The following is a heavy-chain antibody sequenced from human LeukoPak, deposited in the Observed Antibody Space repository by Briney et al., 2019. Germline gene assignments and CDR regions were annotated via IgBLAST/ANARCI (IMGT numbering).Heavy chain of an antibody. D-gene: IGHD3-10*01. CDR2: ISSSGSTK. V-gene: IGHV3-48*03. CDR1: GFTFSSYE. J-gene: IGHJ4*02. CDR3: ARDHGGVLVRGVIDY. Sequence: PGGSLRLSCAASGFTFSSYEMNWVRQAPGEGLEWVSYISSSGSTKYYADSVRGRFTISRDNAKNSLYLQMNSLRAEDTAVYYCARDHGGVLVRGVIDYWGQGTLVTVSS.